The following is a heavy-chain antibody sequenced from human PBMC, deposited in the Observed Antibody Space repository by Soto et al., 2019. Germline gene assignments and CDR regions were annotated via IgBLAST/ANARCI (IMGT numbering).Heavy chain of an antibody. V-gene: IGHV1-69*02. D-gene: IGHD1-26*01. CDR1: GGTFSSYT. J-gene: IGHJ3*02. Sequence: QVQLVQSGAEVKKPGSSVKVSCKASGGTFSSYTISWVRQAPGQGLEWMGRIIPILGIANYAQKFQGRVTITADKSTSTAYMELSSLRSEDTAVYYCASLGSSDASDIWGQGTMVTVSS. CDR3: ASLGSSDASDI. CDR2: IIPILGIA.